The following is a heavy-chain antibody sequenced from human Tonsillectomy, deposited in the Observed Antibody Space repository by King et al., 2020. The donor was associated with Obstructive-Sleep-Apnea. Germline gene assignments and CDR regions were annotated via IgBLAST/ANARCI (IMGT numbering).Heavy chain of an antibody. CDR3: ARDNYSHFDY. J-gene: IGHJ4*02. V-gene: IGHV4-39*07. D-gene: IGHD1-7*01. Sequence: MQLQESGPGLVKPSETLSLTCTVSGGSISSSNYYWGWIRQPPGKGLEWIGSTYYSGSTYYNPSLKSRVTMSADTSKNQFSLKLSSVTAADTAVYYCARDNYSHFDYWGQGSLVTVSS. CDR1: GGSISSSNYY. CDR2: TYYSGST.